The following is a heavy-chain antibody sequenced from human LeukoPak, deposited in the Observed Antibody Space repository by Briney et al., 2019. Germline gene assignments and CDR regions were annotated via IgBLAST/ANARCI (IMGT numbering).Heavy chain of an antibody. V-gene: IGHV3-48*04. D-gene: IGHD2-2*01. CDR2: ISSSQNAI. CDR3: ASLYCTHTTCYYFDY. Sequence: GGSLRLSCATSGFPFSLHSMHWVRQAPGKGLEWVAFISSSQNAIYYADSVKGRFTISRDNAKQSLYLQMSSLRAEDTAVYYCASLYCTHTTCYYFDYWGQGTLVSVSS. CDR1: GFPFSLHS. J-gene: IGHJ4*02.